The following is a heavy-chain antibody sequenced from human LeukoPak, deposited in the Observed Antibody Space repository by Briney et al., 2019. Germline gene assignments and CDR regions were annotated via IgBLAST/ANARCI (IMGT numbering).Heavy chain of an antibody. Sequence: GRSLRLSCAASGFIFSSYSMNWVRQAPGKGLEWISYISSSGGTINYADSVKGRFTISRDNAQYSLHLLVDSPRVEDTAVYFCARGGLGSWTFDSWGQGALVTVSS. CDR2: ISSSGGTI. J-gene: IGHJ4*02. CDR1: GFIFSSYS. V-gene: IGHV3-48*04. D-gene: IGHD1-26*01. CDR3: ARGGLGSWTFDS.